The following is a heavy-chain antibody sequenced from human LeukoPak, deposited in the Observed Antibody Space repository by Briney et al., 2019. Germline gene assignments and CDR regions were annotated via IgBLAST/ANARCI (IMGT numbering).Heavy chain of an antibody. CDR3: ARDSIVGAWGFDY. CDR1: GYSISSGYY. V-gene: IGHV4-38-2*02. CDR2: LSHSGSS. J-gene: IGHJ4*02. Sequence: SETLSLTCTVSGYSISSGYYWDWIRQPPGKGLEWIGTLSHSGSSYYNPSLKSRVTISVDTSKNQFSLKLSSVTAADTAVYYCARDSIVGAWGFDYWGQGTLVTVSS. D-gene: IGHD1-26*01.